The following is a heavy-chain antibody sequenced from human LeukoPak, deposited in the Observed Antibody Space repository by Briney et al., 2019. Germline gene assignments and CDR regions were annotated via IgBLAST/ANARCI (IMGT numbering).Heavy chain of an antibody. CDR1: GFTLRSYG. Sequence: GGSLRLSCTSSGFTLRSYGMHWVRQAPGKGLEWVAFIRHDGTNKYYADSVKGRFTVSRDNSKNTLYLQMDSLRFEDTAVYYCAIDDSYYEMWSGRDYWGQGTLVTVSS. J-gene: IGHJ4*01. V-gene: IGHV3-30*02. D-gene: IGHD3-3*01. CDR3: AIDDSYYEMWSGRDY. CDR2: IRHDGTNK.